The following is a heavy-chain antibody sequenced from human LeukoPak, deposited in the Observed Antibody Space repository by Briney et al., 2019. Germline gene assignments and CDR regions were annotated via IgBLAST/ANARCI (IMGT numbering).Heavy chain of an antibody. Sequence: SETLSLTCTVSGASVSRYYWSWIRQPPGKGLEWIGYFHHSGNTNYNPSLSSRITMSVDTSKNQFSLKLNSVTAADTAIYYCARRAAALDHWGQGTLVTVSS. D-gene: IGHD6-13*01. CDR3: ARRAAALDH. CDR1: GASVSRYY. V-gene: IGHV4-59*08. CDR2: FHHSGNT. J-gene: IGHJ4*02.